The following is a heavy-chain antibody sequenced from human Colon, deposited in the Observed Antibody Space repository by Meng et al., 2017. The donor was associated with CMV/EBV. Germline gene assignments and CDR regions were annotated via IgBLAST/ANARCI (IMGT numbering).Heavy chain of an antibody. CDR2: IYYSGST. V-gene: IGHV4-39*07. CDR3: ARVEDSYYYYGMDV. Sequence: GSLRLSCTVSGDSISSSSFYWGWFRQPPGKGLEWIGYIYYSGSTYYNPSLKSRLTISLDTSKNQLSLDLTSVTAADTAMYYCARVEDSYYYYGMDVWGQGTTVTVSS. J-gene: IGHJ6*02. CDR1: GDSISSSSFY.